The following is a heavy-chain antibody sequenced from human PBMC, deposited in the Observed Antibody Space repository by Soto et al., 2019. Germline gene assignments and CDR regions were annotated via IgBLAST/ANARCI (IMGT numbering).Heavy chain of an antibody. J-gene: IGHJ1*01. CDR3: ARAGYSSSLEYFQH. V-gene: IGHV3-53*01. CDR1: GFTVSSNY. D-gene: IGHD6-13*01. CDR2: IYSGGST. Sequence: GGSLRLSCAASGFTVSSNYMSWVRQAPGKGLEWVSVIYSGGSTYYADSVKGRFTRSRDNSKNTLYLQMNSLRAEDTAVYYCARAGYSSSLEYFQHWGQGTLVNVSS.